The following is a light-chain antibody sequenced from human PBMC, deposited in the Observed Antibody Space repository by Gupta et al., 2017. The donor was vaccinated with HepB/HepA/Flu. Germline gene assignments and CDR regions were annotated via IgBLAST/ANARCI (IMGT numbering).Light chain of an antibody. J-gene: IGKJ2*01. CDR1: QSISSY. V-gene: IGKV1-39*01. CDR3: EQRYSTPFP. Sequence: DIQMTQSPSSLSASVGDRVTITCRASQSISSYLNWYQQKPGKAPKLLIYDASSLQSGVPSRFSGSGYGTDFTLTISRRQPEEFATYYCEQRYSTPFPFGQGTKLDIK. CDR2: DAS.